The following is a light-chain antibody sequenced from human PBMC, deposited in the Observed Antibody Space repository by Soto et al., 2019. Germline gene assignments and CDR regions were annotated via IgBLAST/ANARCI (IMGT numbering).Light chain of an antibody. J-gene: IGKJ1*01. Sequence: EIVLTQSPGTLSLSPGERATLSCRASQSVSNSYLAWYQQKPGQAPRLLIYGASSRATGIPDRFSGSGSGTDFTLTISRLEPEDFAGYYCQQYGSSPTWTFVQGTKVEIK. CDR3: QQYGSSPTWT. CDR2: GAS. V-gene: IGKV3-20*01. CDR1: QSVSNSY.